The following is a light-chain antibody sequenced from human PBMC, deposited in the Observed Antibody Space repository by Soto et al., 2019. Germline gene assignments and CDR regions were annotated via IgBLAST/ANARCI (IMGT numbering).Light chain of an antibody. CDR3: QQYNNWPPIT. CDR1: QSVSSN. J-gene: IGKJ5*01. Sequence: EIVVTQSPSALSVYPGERATLYCMASQSVSSNLAWYQQKPGQAPRLLIYGASTRATGIPARLSGSGSGTEFTLTISSLQSEDFAVYYCQQYNNWPPITFGQGTRLAIK. V-gene: IGKV3-15*01. CDR2: GAS.